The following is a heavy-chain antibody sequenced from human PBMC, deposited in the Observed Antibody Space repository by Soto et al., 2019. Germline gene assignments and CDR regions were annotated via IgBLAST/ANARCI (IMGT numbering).Heavy chain of an antibody. V-gene: IGHV6-1*01. J-gene: IGHJ3*01. CDR2: TYYRSKWHS. CDR1: GDSVSSDSSA. Sequence: SQTLSLTCAISGDSVSSDSSAWNWVRHSPSRGLELLGRTYYRSKWHSDYAVSVESRITIDPETSKNPLSLQLNSMAPDDTAIYYCARAVLPTANASVTWGQGTVVNVSS. D-gene: IGHD3-16*01. CDR3: ARAVLPTANASVT.